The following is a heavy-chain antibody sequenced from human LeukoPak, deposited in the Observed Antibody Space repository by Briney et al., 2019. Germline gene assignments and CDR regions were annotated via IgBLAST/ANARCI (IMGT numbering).Heavy chain of an antibody. CDR1: GFTFSTYG. CDR3: AKDHVTWGNRYFDH. V-gene: IGHV3-30*02. J-gene: IGHJ4*02. CDR2: IGHDGAKI. D-gene: IGHD3-16*01. Sequence: GGSLRLSCAASGFTFSTYGMHWVRQAPGKGPEWVAFIGHDGAKIYYADSVQGRFTISRDNSKNTLYLEMNSLSGEDTALYYCAKDHVTWGNRYFDHWGQGTLGTVSS.